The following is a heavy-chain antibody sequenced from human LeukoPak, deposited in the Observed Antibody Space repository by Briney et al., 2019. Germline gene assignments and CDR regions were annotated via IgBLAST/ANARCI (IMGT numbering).Heavy chain of an antibody. J-gene: IGHJ5*02. D-gene: IGHD6-13*01. CDR1: GFTFSSYA. CDR3: AREPYISIAAAGGYNWFDP. CDR2: ISYDGSNK. V-gene: IGHV3-30-3*01. Sequence: GRSLRLSCAASGFTFSSYAMHWVRQAPGKGLEWVAVISYDGSNKYYADSVKGRFTISRDNSKNTLYLQINSLRAEDTAVYYCAREPYISIAAAGGYNWFDPWGQGTLVTVSS.